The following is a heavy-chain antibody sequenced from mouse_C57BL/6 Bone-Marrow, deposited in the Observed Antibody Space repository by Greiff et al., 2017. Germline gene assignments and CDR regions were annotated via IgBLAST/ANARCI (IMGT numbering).Heavy chain of an antibody. CDR3: ASGIYYGNSYWYFDV. V-gene: IGHV1-81*01. CDR2: IYPRSGNT. Sequence: QVQLQQSGAELARPGASVKLSCKASGYTFTSYGISWVKQRTGQGLEWIGEIYPRSGNTYYNETFKGKATLTADKSSSTAYMELRSLTSEDSAVYFCASGIYYGNSYWYFDVWGTGTTVTVSS. D-gene: IGHD2-1*01. J-gene: IGHJ1*03. CDR1: GYTFTSYG.